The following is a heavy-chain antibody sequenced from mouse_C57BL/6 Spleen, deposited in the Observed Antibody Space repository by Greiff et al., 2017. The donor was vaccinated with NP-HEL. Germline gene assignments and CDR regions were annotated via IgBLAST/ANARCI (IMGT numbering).Heavy chain of an antibody. CDR2: IYPRSGNT. V-gene: IGHV1-81*01. D-gene: IGHD1-1*01. CDR3: ARENYGSSPGYFDY. Sequence: QVQLQQSGAELARPGASVKLSCKASGYTFTSYGISWVKQRPGQGLEWIGEIYPRSGNTYYNEKFKGKATLTADKSSSTAYMEIRSLTSEDSAVYFCARENYGSSPGYFDYWGQGTTLTVSS. J-gene: IGHJ2*01. CDR1: GYTFTSYG.